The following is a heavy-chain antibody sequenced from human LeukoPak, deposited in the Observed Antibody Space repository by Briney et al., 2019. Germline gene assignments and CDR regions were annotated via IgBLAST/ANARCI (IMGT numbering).Heavy chain of an antibody. CDR1: GFTFSDYY. CDR2: LNRDGSVK. V-gene: IGHV3-7*01. D-gene: IGHD1-26*01. CDR3: ARDSATCRGCAFDV. J-gene: IGHJ3*01. Sequence: GGSLRLSWAASGFTFSDYYMSWVRQTPGKGLEWVANLNRDGSVKNYVDSVKGRFTISRDNAKNSLYLQMNSLRAEDTAVFYCARDSATCRGCAFDVWGHGTMVTVSS.